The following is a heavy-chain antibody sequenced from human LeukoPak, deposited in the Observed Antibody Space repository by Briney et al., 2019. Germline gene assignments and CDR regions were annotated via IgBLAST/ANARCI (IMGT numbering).Heavy chain of an antibody. CDR3: ARIIGGGTH. V-gene: IGHV1-46*01. D-gene: IGHD1-1*01. Sequence: ASVKVSCKAFGYTFTSNYMHWVRQAPGQGPEWMGVISPSGGSTTYAQKFQGRVTMTRDMSTSTVYMELSSLRSEDTAVYYCARIIGGGTHWGQGTLVTVSS. J-gene: IGHJ4*02. CDR1: GYTFTSNY. CDR2: ISPSGGST.